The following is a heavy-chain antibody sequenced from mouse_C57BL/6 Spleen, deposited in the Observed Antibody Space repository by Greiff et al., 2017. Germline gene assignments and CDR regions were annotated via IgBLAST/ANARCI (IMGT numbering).Heavy chain of an antibody. D-gene: IGHD1-1*01. CDR2: ISSGSSTI. CDR1: GFTFSDYG. J-gene: IGHJ1*03. CDR3: ARPAILYYYWYFDV. V-gene: IGHV5-17*01. Sequence: EVHLVESGGGLVKPGGSLKLSCAASGFTFSDYGMHWVRQAPEKGLEWVAYISSGSSTIYYADTVKGRFTISRDNAKNTLFLQKTSLRSEDTAMYYCARPAILYYYWYFDVWGTGTTVTVSS.